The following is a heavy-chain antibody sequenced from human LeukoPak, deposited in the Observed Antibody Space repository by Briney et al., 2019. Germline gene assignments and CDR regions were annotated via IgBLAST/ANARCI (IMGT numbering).Heavy chain of an antibody. J-gene: IGHJ4*02. V-gene: IGHV1-69*04. Sequence: SVKVSCKASGGTFSSYAISWVRQAPGQGLEWMGRIIPILGIANYAQKFQGRVTITADKSTSTAYMELSSLRSEDTAVYYCAFSPGIAAAGPPWYWGQGTLVTVSS. CDR2: IIPILGIA. D-gene: IGHD6-13*01. CDR3: AFSPGIAAAGPPWY. CDR1: GGTFSSYA.